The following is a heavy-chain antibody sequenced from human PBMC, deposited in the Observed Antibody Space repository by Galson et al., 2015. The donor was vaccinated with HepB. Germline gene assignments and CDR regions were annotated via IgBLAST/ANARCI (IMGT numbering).Heavy chain of an antibody. Sequence: SVKVSCKASGYTFTSYGISWVRQAPGQGLEWMGWISAYNGNTNYAQKLQGRVTMTTDTSTSTAYMELRSLRSDDTAVYYCARIRLGYCSSTSCYTDYHWFDPWGQGTLVTVSS. CDR2: ISAYNGNT. CDR1: GYTFTSYG. V-gene: IGHV1-18*01. CDR3: ARIRLGYCSSTSCYTDYHWFDP. D-gene: IGHD2-2*02. J-gene: IGHJ5*02.